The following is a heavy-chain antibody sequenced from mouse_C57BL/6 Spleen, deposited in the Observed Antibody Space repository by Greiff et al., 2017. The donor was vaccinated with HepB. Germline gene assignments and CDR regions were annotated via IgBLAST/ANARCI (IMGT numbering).Heavy chain of an antibody. V-gene: IGHV1-82*01. J-gene: IGHJ4*01. CDR2: IYPGDGDT. D-gene: IGHD2-2*01. Sequence: VQLQQSGPELVKPGASVKISCKASGYAFSSSWMNWVKQRPGKGLEWIGRIYPGDGDTNYNGKFKGKATLTADKSSSTAYMQLSSLTSEDSAVYFCAGWGSYYAMDYWGQGTSVTVSS. CDR3: AGWGSYYAMDY. CDR1: GYAFSSSW.